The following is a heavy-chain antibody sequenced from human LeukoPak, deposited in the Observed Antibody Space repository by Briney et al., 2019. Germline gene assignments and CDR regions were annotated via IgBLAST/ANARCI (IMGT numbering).Heavy chain of an antibody. CDR3: AAVPPIAAAGGYFYYYYYYMDV. CDR2: IVVGSGNT. CDR1: GFTFTSSA. J-gene: IGHJ6*03. V-gene: IGHV1-58*01. D-gene: IGHD6-13*01. Sequence: ASVQVSCKASGFTFTSSAVQWVRQARGQRLEWIGWIVVGSGNTNYAQKFQERVTITRDMSTSTAYMELSSLRSEDTAVYYCAAVPPIAAAGGYFYYYYYYMDVWGKGTTVTVSS.